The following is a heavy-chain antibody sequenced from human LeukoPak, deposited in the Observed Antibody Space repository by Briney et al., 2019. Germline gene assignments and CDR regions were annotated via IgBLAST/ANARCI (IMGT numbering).Heavy chain of an antibody. CDR1: GFTFSSYG. D-gene: IGHD6-19*01. J-gene: IGHJ4*02. Sequence: GGSLRLSCAASGFTFSSYGMHWVRQAPGKGLQWVAFIRYDGSNKYYADSVKGRFTISRDNSKNTLYLQMNRLRAEDTAVYYCAKDPRQWLAQYYIDYWGRGTLVTVSS. CDR3: AKDPRQWLAQYYIDY. V-gene: IGHV3-30*02. CDR2: IRYDGSNK.